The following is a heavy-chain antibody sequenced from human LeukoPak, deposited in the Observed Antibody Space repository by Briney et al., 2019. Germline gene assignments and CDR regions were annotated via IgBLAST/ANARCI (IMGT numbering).Heavy chain of an antibody. Sequence: GASVKVSCKASGYTFTGYHMHWVRQAPGQGLEWMGRINPNSGGTNYAQKFQGRVTMTRDTSISTAYMELSRLRSDDTAVYYCASGGSYSFSGVDYFDYWGQGTLVTVSS. J-gene: IGHJ4*02. V-gene: IGHV1-2*06. D-gene: IGHD1-26*01. CDR3: ASGGSYSFSGVDYFDY. CDR2: INPNSGGT. CDR1: GYTFTGYH.